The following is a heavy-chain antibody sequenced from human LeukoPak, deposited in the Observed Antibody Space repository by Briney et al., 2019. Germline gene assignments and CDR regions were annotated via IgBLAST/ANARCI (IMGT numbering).Heavy chain of an antibody. CDR3: ARGYYDSSGYYSELDY. CDR2: IYYSGST. J-gene: IGHJ4*02. Sequence: SETLSLTCTVSGGSISIYYWSWIWQPPGKGLEWIGYIYYSGSTNYNPSLESRVTISGDTSKNQFSLKLSSVTAADTAVYYCARGYYDSSGYYSELDYWGQGTLVTVSS. D-gene: IGHD3-22*01. V-gene: IGHV4-59*01. CDR1: GGSISIYY.